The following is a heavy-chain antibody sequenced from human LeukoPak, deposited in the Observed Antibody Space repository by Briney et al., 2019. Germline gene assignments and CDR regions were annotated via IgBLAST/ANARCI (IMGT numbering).Heavy chain of an antibody. V-gene: IGHV4-59*01. CDR2: IYYSGST. CDR3: ARAPYYYDSSGYYSHYFDY. Sequence: SETLSLTCTVSGGSISSYYWSWIRQPPGKGLEWIGYIYYSGSTNYNPSLKSQVTISVDTSKNQFSLKLSSVTAADTAVYYCARAPYYYDSSGYYSHYFDYWGQGTLVTVSS. CDR1: GGSISSYY. J-gene: IGHJ4*02. D-gene: IGHD3-22*01.